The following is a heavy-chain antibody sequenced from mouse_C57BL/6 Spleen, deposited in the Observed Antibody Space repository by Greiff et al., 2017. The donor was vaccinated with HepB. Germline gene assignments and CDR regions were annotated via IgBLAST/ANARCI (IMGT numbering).Heavy chain of an antibody. D-gene: IGHD4-1*01. CDR2: ISGGGGNT. CDR3: ARHTGTRFAY. J-gene: IGHJ3*01. V-gene: IGHV5-9*01. Sequence: EVKLMESGGGLVKPGGSLKLSCAASGFTFSSYTMSWVRQTPEKRLEWVATISGGGGNTYYPDSVKGRFTISRDNAKNTLYLQMSSLRSEDTALYYCARHTGTRFAYWGQGTLVTVSA. CDR1: GFTFSSYT.